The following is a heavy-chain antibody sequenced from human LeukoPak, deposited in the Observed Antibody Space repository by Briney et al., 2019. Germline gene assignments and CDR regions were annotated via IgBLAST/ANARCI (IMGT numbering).Heavy chain of an antibody. CDR1: GYSFSSYW. D-gene: IGHD3-22*01. J-gene: IGHJ4*02. CDR3: ARSPYDSSGYFDY. V-gene: IGHV5-51*01. Sequence: GESLKISCKGSGYSFSSYWIGWVRHMPGKGLEWMGIIYPGDSDTRYSPSFQGQVTFSADKSISTAYLQWSSLKASDTAMYYCARSPYDSSGYFDYWGQGTLVTVSS. CDR2: IYPGDSDT.